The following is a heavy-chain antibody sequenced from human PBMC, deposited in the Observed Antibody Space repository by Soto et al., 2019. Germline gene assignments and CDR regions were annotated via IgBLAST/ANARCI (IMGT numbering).Heavy chain of an antibody. D-gene: IGHD1-26*01. V-gene: IGHV4-59*01. CDR1: GGSISSYY. CDR2: IYYSGST. Sequence: PSETLSLTCTVSGGSISSYYWSWIRQPPGKGLEWIGYIYYSGSTNYNPSLKSRVTISVDTSKNQFSLKLSSVTAADTAVYYCARDGSGSYYHPEYFQHWGQGTLVTVSS. J-gene: IGHJ1*01. CDR3: ARDGSGSYYHPEYFQH.